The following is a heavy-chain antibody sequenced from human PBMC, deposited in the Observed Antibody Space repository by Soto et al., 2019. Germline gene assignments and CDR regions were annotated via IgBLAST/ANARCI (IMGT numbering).Heavy chain of an antibody. Sequence: GASVKVSCKASGGTFSSYAISWVRQAPGQGLEWMGGIIPIFGTANYAQKFQGRVTITADESTSTAYMELSSLRSEDTAVYYCARGIVGAKVWHFRFDPWGQGTLVTVSS. CDR2: IIPIFGTA. CDR1: GGTFSSYA. D-gene: IGHD1-26*01. J-gene: IGHJ5*02. V-gene: IGHV1-69*13. CDR3: ARGIVGAKVWHFRFDP.